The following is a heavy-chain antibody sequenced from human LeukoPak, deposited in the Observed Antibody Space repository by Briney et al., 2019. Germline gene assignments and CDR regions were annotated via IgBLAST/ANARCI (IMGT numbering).Heavy chain of an antibody. D-gene: IGHD3-3*01. CDR1: GFTFSSYA. J-gene: IGHJ4*02. CDR3: AKDLPNYDFWSGYYFDY. CDR2: ISGSGGST. Sequence: PGGSLRLSCAASGFTFSSYAMSWVCQAPGKGLEWVSAISGSGGSTYYADSVKGRFTISRDNSKNTLYLQMNSLRAEDTAVYYCAKDLPNYDFWSGYYFDYWGQGTLVTVSS. V-gene: IGHV3-23*01.